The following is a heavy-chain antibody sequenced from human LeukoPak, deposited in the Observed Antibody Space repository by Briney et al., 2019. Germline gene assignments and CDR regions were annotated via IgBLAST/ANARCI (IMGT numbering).Heavy chain of an antibody. Sequence: GGSLRLSCAASGSTVSSNYMSWVRQAPGKGLEWVSVIYSGGSTYHADSVKGRFTISRDNSKNTLYLQMNSLRAEDTAVYYCARVSGSYAKYYMDVWGKGTTVTISS. CDR1: GSTVSSNY. D-gene: IGHD3-10*01. CDR2: IYSGGST. V-gene: IGHV3-53*01. J-gene: IGHJ6*03. CDR3: ARVSGSYAKYYMDV.